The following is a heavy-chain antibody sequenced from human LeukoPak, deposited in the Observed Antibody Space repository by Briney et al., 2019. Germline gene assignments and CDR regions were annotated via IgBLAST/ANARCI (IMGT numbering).Heavy chain of an antibody. CDR2: ISAYNGNT. D-gene: IGHD4-17*01. CDR1: GYTFTSYG. CDR3: ARDRETYADYPKDAFDI. Sequence: ASVKVSCKASGYTFTSYGISWVRQAPGQGLDWMGWISAYNGNTNYAQKLQGRVTMTTDTSTSTAYMELRSLRSDDTAVYYCARDRETYADYPKDAFDIWGQGTMVTVSS. J-gene: IGHJ3*02. V-gene: IGHV1-18*01.